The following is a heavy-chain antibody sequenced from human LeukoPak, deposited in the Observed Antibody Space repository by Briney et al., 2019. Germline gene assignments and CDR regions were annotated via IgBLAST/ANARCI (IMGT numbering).Heavy chain of an antibody. D-gene: IGHD3-10*01. CDR3: AREDMATNSGIDF. CDR2: ISSSSSYI. CDR1: GFTFSSYS. J-gene: IGHJ4*02. Sequence: GGSLRLSCAASGFTFSSYSMNWVRQAPGKGLEWVSSISSSSSYIYYADSVKGRFTISRDNAKNSLYLQMNSLRAEDTAVYYCAREDMATNSGIDFLGQGTLVPVSS. V-gene: IGHV3-21*01.